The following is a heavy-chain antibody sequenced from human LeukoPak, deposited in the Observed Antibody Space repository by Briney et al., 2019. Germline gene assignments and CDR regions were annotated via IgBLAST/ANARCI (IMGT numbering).Heavy chain of an antibody. Sequence: SETLSLTCTVSGYSISSGYYWSWIRQPPGKGLEWIGYIYYSGSTNYNPSLKSRVTISVDTSKNQFSLKLSSVTAADTAVYYCARGGGSGYDYWGQGTLVTVSS. J-gene: IGHJ4*02. CDR3: ARGGGSGYDY. V-gene: IGHV4-61*01. CDR1: GYSISSGYY. D-gene: IGHD3-10*01. CDR2: IYYSGST.